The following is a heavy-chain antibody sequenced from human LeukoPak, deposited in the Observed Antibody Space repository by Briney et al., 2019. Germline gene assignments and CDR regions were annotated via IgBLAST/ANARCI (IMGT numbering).Heavy chain of an antibody. CDR3: ARGGYCSSTSCLQIYNWFDP. Sequence: GGSLRLSCAASGFTFSSYDMHWVRQATGKGLEWVSAIGTAGDTYYPGSVKGRFTISRENAKNSLYLQMNSLGAGDTAVYYCARGGYCSSTSCLQIYNWFDPWGQGTLVTVSS. V-gene: IGHV3-13*01. CDR2: IGTAGDT. D-gene: IGHD2-2*03. J-gene: IGHJ5*02. CDR1: GFTFSSYD.